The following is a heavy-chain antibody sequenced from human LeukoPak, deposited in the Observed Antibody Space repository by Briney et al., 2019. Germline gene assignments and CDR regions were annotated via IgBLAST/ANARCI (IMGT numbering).Heavy chain of an antibody. Sequence: PSETLSLTCAVSGGSISSSNWWSWVRQPPGKGLEWIGEIYHSGSTNYNPSLKSRVTISVDKSKNQFSLKLSSVTAADTAVYYCARVSVVYGGRGWFDPWGQGTLVTVSS. J-gene: IGHJ5*02. CDR2: IYHSGST. CDR1: GGSISSSNW. D-gene: IGHD4-23*01. CDR3: ARVSVVYGGRGWFDP. V-gene: IGHV4-4*02.